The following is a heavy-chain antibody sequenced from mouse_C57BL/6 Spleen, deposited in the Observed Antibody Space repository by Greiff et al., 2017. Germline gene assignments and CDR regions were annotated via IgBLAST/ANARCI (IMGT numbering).Heavy chain of an antibody. Sequence: VQLQQSGAELVRPGASVKLSCTASGFNIKDDYMHWVKQRPEQGLEWIGWIDPENGDTEYASKFQGKATITADTSSNTAYLQLSSLTSEDTAVYYCTIVLLRSYAMDYWGQGTSVTVSS. CDR2: IDPENGDT. V-gene: IGHV14-4*01. CDR3: TIVLLRSYAMDY. D-gene: IGHD1-1*01. CDR1: GFNIKDDY. J-gene: IGHJ4*01.